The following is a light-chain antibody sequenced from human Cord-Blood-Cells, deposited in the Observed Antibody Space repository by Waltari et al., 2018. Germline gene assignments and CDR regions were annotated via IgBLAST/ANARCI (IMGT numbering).Light chain of an antibody. CDR1: QSVLYSSNNKNY. CDR3: QQYYSTPIT. J-gene: IGKJ5*01. Sequence: DIVMTQSPDSLAVSLGEGPTINCKSSQSVLYSSNNKNYLAWYQQKPGQPPKLLIYWASTRESGVPDRFSGSGSGTDFTLTISSLQAEDVAVYYCQQYYSTPITFGQGTRLEIK. V-gene: IGKV4-1*01. CDR2: WAS.